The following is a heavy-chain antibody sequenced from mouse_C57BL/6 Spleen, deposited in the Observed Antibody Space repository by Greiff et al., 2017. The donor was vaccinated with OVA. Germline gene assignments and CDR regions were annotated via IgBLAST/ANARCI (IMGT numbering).Heavy chain of an antibody. CDR3: ASTTVVAHFDY. CDR1: GYTFTDYY. D-gene: IGHD1-1*01. Sequence: VQLQQSGPELVKPGASVKISCKASGYTFTDYYMNWVKQSHGKSLEWIGDINPNNGGTSYNQKFKGKATLTVDKSSSTAYMELRSLTSEDSAVYYCASTTVVAHFDYWGQGTTLTVSS. J-gene: IGHJ2*01. V-gene: IGHV1-26*01. CDR2: INPNNGGT.